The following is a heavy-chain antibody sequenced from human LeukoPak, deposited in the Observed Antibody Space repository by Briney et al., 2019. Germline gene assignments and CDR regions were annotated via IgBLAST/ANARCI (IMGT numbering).Heavy chain of an antibody. D-gene: IGHD6-13*01. Sequence: GASVKVSCKASGYTFTSYDINWVRQATGQGLEWMGWMNPNSGNTGYAQKFQGRVTMTRNTSISTAYMELSSLRSDDTAVYYCARDRPYSSSWYAWFDYWGQGTLVTVSS. V-gene: IGHV1-8*01. CDR1: GYTFTSYD. CDR3: ARDRPYSSSWYAWFDY. CDR2: MNPNSGNT. J-gene: IGHJ4*02.